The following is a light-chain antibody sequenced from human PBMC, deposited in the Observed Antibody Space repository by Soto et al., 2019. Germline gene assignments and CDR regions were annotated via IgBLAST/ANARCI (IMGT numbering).Light chain of an antibody. J-gene: IGKJ4*01. CDR3: QQCGNLPPT. Sequence: DIQMTQSPSSLSASVGDRVTITCQASQDISNHLNWYQQTSGKAPKLLIYGAYNLETGVPSRFTDSQSGTHFTFTITSLQPEDVATYFCQQCGNLPPTFGGGTKVEI. CDR1: QDISNH. CDR2: GAY. V-gene: IGKV1-33*01.